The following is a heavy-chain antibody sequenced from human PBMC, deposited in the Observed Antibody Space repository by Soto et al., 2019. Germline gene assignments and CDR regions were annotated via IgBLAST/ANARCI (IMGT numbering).Heavy chain of an antibody. V-gene: IGHV3-48*03. D-gene: IGHD3-22*01. CDR3: ARGVYDSSGYSYP. J-gene: IGHJ5*02. Sequence: LRLSCAASGFNFSSYEMNWVRQAPGKGLEWISYISSSANRIYYADSVKGRFTISRDNPKNSLYLQMNSLRAEDTAVYYCARGVYDSSGYSYPWGQGTLVTVSS. CDR2: ISSSANRI. CDR1: GFNFSSYE.